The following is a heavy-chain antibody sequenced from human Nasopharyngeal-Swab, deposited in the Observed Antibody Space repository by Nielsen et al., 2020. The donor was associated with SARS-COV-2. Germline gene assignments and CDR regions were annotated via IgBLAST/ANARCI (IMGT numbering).Heavy chain of an antibody. V-gene: IGHV4-34*01. CDR3: ARGPDTAMVFFDY. J-gene: IGHJ4*02. Sequence: SQTLSLTCAVYGGSFSGYYWSWIRQPPGKGLEWIGEINHSGSTNYNPSLKNRVTISVDTSKNQFSLKLSSVTAADTAVYYCARGPDTAMVFFDYWGQGTLVTVSS. D-gene: IGHD5-18*01. CDR2: INHSGST. CDR1: GGSFSGYY.